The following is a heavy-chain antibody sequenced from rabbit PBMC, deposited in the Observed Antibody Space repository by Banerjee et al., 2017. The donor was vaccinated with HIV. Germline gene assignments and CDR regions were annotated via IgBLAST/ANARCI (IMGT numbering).Heavy chain of an antibody. V-gene: IGHV1S45*01. Sequence: QEQLEESGGGLVKPEGSLALTCKASGFPFTNKAVMCWVRQAPGKGLEWIACINAITGKPVYASWAKGRFTFSKTSSTTVTLEMTSLTAADTATYFCARDLAGVIGWNFGWWGQGTLVTVSSARGPGTLVTVS. J-gene: IGHJ2*01. D-gene: IGHD4-1*01. CDR1: GFPFTNKAV. CDR3: ARDLAGVIGWNFGWWGQGTLVTVSSA. CDR2: INAITGKP.